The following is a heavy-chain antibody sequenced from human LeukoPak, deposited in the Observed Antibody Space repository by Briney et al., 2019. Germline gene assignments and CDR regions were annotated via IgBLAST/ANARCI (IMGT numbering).Heavy chain of an antibody. CDR2: ISSSSSYI. Sequence: GGSLRLSCAASGFTFSSYSMNWVRQAPGKGLEWVSSISSSSSYIYYADSVKGRFTISRDNAKNSLCLQMNSLRAEDTAVYYCASSPASTYYDFWSGPDAFDIWGQGTMVTVSS. V-gene: IGHV3-21*01. D-gene: IGHD3-3*01. CDR1: GFTFSSYS. CDR3: ASSPASTYYDFWSGPDAFDI. J-gene: IGHJ3*02.